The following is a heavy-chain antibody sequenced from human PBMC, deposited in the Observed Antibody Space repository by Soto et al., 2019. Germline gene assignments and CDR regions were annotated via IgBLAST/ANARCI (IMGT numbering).Heavy chain of an antibody. CDR2: FIAMLGTP. Sequence: SVKVSCKASGGTFGSHGIAWVRQAPGQGLEWMGGFIAMLGTPTYAKKVQGRATITADESLTSSYLEPRSLRSEDTAVYFCARGAMANFDYWGQGTVVTVSS. CDR3: ARGAMANFDY. J-gene: IGHJ4*02. D-gene: IGHD5-18*01. V-gene: IGHV1-69*13. CDR1: GGTFGSHG.